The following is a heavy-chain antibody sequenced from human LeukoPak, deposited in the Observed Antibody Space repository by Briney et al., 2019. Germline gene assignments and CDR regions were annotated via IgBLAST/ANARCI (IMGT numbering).Heavy chain of an antibody. J-gene: IGHJ4*02. D-gene: IGHD6-19*01. CDR2: IYRGTNGETT. Sequence: PGGSLRLSCAASGITFSNAWMTWVRQAPGKGLEWVGRIYRGTNGETTDYGAPVKGRFTMSRDYSTNTLYLQMNSLKTEDTAVYYCTTYGSGPCPVWGQGTPVAVSS. CDR1: GITFSNAW. CDR3: TTYGSGPCPV. V-gene: IGHV3-15*01.